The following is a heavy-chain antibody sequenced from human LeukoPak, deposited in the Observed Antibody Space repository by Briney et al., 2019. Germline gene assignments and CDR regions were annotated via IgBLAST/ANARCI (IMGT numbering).Heavy chain of an antibody. Sequence: PGGSLRLSCGVSGFIFSDYGMHWVRQAPGKGLEWVASIRFDGSNNYYADSVKGRFTISRDNAKNSLYLQMNSLRAEDTAVYYCAELGITMIGGVWGKGTTVTISS. CDR1: GFIFSDYG. D-gene: IGHD3-10*02. J-gene: IGHJ6*04. CDR2: IRFDGSNN. CDR3: AELGITMIGGV. V-gene: IGHV3-30*02.